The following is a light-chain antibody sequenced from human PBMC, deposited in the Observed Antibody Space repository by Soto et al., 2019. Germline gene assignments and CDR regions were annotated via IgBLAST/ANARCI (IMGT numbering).Light chain of an antibody. CDR2: GAS. V-gene: IGKV3-20*01. Sequence: DNVLTKSPGILSLSPGEGATLSCRASQNFSSSYLAWYQQRAGQSPRLLIFGASSRAFGIPDRFSGSWSATDFTLTISGLEPDDLAVYYCLQYGSSPRTFGRGTKVDIK. J-gene: IGKJ1*01. CDR3: LQYGSSPRT. CDR1: QNFSSSY.